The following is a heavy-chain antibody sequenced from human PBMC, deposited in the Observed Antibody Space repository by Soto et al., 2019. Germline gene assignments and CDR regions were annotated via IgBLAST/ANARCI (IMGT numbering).Heavy chain of an antibody. J-gene: IGHJ6*02. D-gene: IGHD2-2*01. CDR1: GCTFSTDG. CDR3: AKVACYCSSNTCSRDYNHYYGMAV. V-gene: IGHV3-30*18. CDR2: ISYDGGNK. Sequence: GGSLSLSCVAAGCTFSTDGMHWVRQAPGKGLEWVAVISYDGGNKYYEDSVKGRFTISRDNPKNTLYLQMNSLRPENTAVYYCAKVACYCSSNTCSRDYNHYYGMAVWGQGTTVTVSS.